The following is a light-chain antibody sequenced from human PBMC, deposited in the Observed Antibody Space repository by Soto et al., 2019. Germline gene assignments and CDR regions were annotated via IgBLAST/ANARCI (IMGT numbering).Light chain of an antibody. J-gene: IGKJ3*01. Sequence: DIQMTQSPSSLSVSVGDRVTITCRASHAIHSYLNCYQQKPGQAPNLLIFATSTLQSGIPTRFSGSGCGTDFTLSISNLEPEEFATYYCQQVETFGPGTQADIK. V-gene: IGKV1-39*01. CDR1: HAIHSY. CDR3: QQVET. CDR2: ATS.